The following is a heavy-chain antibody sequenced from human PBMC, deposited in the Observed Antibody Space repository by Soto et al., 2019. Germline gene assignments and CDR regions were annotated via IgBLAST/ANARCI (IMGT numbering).Heavy chain of an antibody. V-gene: IGHV3-11*06. CDR3: ARHDYSNEHWFDT. Sequence: GGSLRLSCTASGFTFSDYYMSWIRQAPGKGLEWISYISSASDYSTYADSVKGRFTISRDNAKNSLYLQLNNVRPDDTALYFCARHDYSNEHWFDTWGLGTAVTVSS. D-gene: IGHD4-4*01. CDR2: ISSASDYS. CDR1: GFTFSDYY. J-gene: IGHJ5*02.